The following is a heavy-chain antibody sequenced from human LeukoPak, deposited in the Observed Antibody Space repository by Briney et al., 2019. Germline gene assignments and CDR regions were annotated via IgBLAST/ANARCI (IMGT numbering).Heavy chain of an antibody. J-gene: IGHJ4*02. D-gene: IGHD6-13*01. CDR2: IRSKANSYAT. CDR3: ARAYSSSWYYFDY. Sequence: GGSLKVSCAASGFNFSGSAMHWVRQASGKGLEWVGRIRSKANSYATIYAASVKGRFIISRDDSKDTAYLQMNSLRAEDTAVYYCARAYSSSWYYFDYWGQGTLVTVSS. V-gene: IGHV3-73*01. CDR1: GFNFSGSA.